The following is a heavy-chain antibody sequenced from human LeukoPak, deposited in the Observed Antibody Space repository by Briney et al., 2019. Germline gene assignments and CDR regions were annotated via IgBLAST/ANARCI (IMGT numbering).Heavy chain of an antibody. CDR3: ARDRTPYSYGYRAFDI. CDR1: GFTFSNYG. CDR2: IRYDGSNK. Sequence: GGSLRLSCAASGFTFSNYGMHWVRQAPGKGLEWVAFIRYDGSNKYYADSVKGRFTISRDNAKNSLYLQMNSLRAEDTAVYYCARDRTPYSYGYRAFDIWGQGTMVTVSS. D-gene: IGHD5-18*01. V-gene: IGHV3-30*02. J-gene: IGHJ3*02.